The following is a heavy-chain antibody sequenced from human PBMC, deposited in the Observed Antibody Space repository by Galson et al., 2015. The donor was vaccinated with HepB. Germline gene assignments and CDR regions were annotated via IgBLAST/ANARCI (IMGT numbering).Heavy chain of an antibody. J-gene: IGHJ3*02. CDR3: AIAYEMDTLFLGYDAFDI. D-gene: IGHD5-24*01. V-gene: IGHV3-23*01. CDR1: GFTFSRYG. Sequence: SLRLACAVSGFTFSRYGMRWVRQAPGEGLEGVSGTSGSGGSTYSADSVKGRFPISRDKSTNTLYLQMNSLRADDTAVYYCAIAYEMDTLFLGYDAFDIRGQGTMVTVSS. CDR2: TSGSGGST.